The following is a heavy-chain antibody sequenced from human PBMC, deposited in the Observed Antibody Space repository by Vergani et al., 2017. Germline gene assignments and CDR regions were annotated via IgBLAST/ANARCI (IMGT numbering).Heavy chain of an antibody. CDR3: TTVSLSYDYIWGSYRYDYFDY. D-gene: IGHD3-16*02. CDR1: GFTFSNAW. V-gene: IGHV3-15*01. J-gene: IGHJ4*02. CDR2: IKSKTDGGTT. Sequence: EVQLVESGGGLVKPGGSLRLSCAASGFTFSNAWMSWVRQAPGKGLEWVGRIKSKTDGGTTDYAAPVKGRFTISSDDSKNTLYLQMNSLKTEDTAVYYCTTVSLSYDYIWGSYRYDYFDYWGQGTLVTVSS.